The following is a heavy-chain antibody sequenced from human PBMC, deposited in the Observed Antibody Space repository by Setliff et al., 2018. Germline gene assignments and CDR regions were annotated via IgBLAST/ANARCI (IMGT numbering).Heavy chain of an antibody. J-gene: IGHJ4*02. V-gene: IGHV4-61*09. Sequence: SETLSLTCSVSGASISSGNDFWNWIRQPAGKGLEWIGNIYTNGGTDYSPSLRSRVTISVDTSKNQFSLKLSSVTAADTAVYYCAREPWYYNFWSGYTRDYFDYWGQGTLLTVSS. D-gene: IGHD3-3*01. CDR2: IYTNGGT. CDR3: AREPWYYNFWSGYTRDYFDY. CDR1: GASISSGNDF.